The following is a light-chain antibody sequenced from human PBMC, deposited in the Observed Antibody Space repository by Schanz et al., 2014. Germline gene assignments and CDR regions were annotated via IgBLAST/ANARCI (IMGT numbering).Light chain of an antibody. CDR2: GAS. CDR3: QQYGSSPWT. J-gene: IGKJ1*01. Sequence: EIVLTQSPGTLSLSPGERATLSCRASQSVSSNLAWYQQKPGQAPRLLIYGASTRATGIPARFSGIGSGTAFILTISRLEPEDFAVYYCQQYGSSPWTSGQGTKVEIK. V-gene: IGKV3-20*01. CDR1: QSVSSN.